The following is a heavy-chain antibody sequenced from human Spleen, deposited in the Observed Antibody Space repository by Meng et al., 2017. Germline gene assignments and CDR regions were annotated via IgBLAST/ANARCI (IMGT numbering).Heavy chain of an antibody. CDR2: IYPGDSDT. CDR3: ARPLYGDYTIYYFDY. CDR1: GYSFTSYW. J-gene: IGHJ4*02. Sequence: GESLKISCKGSGYSFTSYWIGWVRQMPGKGLEWMGIIYPGDSDTTYSPSFQGQVTISADKSISTAYLQWNSLKASDTAMYYCARPLYGDYTIYYFDYWGQGTLVTVSS. D-gene: IGHD4-17*01. V-gene: IGHV5-51*01.